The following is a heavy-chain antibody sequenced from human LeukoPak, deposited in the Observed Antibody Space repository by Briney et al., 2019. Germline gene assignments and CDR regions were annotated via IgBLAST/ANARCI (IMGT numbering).Heavy chain of an antibody. CDR1: GGSISSGGYS. V-gene: IGHV4-30-2*01. D-gene: IGHD3-10*01. J-gene: IGHJ5*02. CDR2: IYHSGST. CDR3: ARGNYYYGSGSYPWFDP. Sequence: SQTLSLTCAVSGGSISSGGYSWSWIRQPPGKGLEWIGYIYHSGSTYYNPSLKSRVTISVDRSKNQFSLKLSSVTAADTAVYYCARGNYYYGSGSYPWFDPWGQGTLVTVSS.